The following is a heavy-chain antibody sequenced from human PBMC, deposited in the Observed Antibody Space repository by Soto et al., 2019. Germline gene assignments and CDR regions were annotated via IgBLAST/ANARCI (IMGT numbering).Heavy chain of an antibody. CDR2: ISYNGRDK. CDR1: GFTFNKFG. V-gene: IGHV3-30*18. CDR3: VKSEELGTFMDYYNDLEV. J-gene: IGHJ6*02. D-gene: IGHD7-27*01. Sequence: QVQLVESGGGEVQPGRSLRLSCAASGFTFNKFGMDWVRQAPGKGLEWVSTISYNGRDKKYGESVKGRFTISRDNSKNTVYLEMYSLRPEDTAIYYCVKSEELGTFMDYYNDLEVWGQGTTVIVSS.